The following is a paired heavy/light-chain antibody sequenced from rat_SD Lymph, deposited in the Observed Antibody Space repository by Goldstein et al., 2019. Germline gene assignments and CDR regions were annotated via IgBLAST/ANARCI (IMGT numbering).Heavy chain of an antibody. CDR2: ISYDGSST. CDR3: TREGYVYYGLSTLFDY. Sequence: EVQLVESGGGLVQPGRSMKLSCAASGFTFSNYGMAWVRQAPTKGLEWVATISYDGSSTYYRDSVKGRFTISRDNAKSTLYLQMNSLRSEDTATYYCTREGYVYYGLSTLFDYWGQGVMVTVSS. CDR1: GFTFSNYG. D-gene: IGHD1-6*01. V-gene: IGHV5-29*01. J-gene: IGHJ2*01.
Light chain of an antibody. Sequence: DIRMTQSPASLSASLGETVNIECLASEDIYSDLAWYQQKPGKSPQLLIYNANSLQNGVPSRFSGSGSGTQYSLKINSLQSEDVATYFCQQYNNYPNTFGAGTKLELK. CDR2: NAN. V-gene: IGKV12S32*01. J-gene: IGKJ2-1*01. CDR1: EDIYSD. CDR3: QQYNNYPNT.